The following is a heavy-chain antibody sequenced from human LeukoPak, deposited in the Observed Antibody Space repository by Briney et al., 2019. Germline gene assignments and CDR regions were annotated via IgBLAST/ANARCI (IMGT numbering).Heavy chain of an antibody. Sequence: SETLSLTCTVSGAAISSSYWSWIRQPPGKRLEWIGYIHLSGNTNYNPSLKSRVTISLDTSKKQFSLKMSSVTAADTAVYYCAQTTRSPGMDVWGQGTTVNVSS. D-gene: IGHD4-17*01. CDR2: IHLSGNT. J-gene: IGHJ6*02. CDR1: GAAISSSY. CDR3: AQTTRSPGMDV. V-gene: IGHV4-59*01.